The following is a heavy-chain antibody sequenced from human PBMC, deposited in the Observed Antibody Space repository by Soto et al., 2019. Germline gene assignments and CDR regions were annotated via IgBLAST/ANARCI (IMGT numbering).Heavy chain of an antibody. CDR1: GFTFSSYS. V-gene: IGHV3-21*01. CDR2: ISSSSSYI. J-gene: IGHJ6*02. D-gene: IGHD4-17*01. CDR3: ARGYGDYGDYYGMDV. Sequence: EVQLVESGGGLVKPGGSLRLSCAASGFTFSSYSMNWVRQAPGKGLEWVSSISSSSSYIYYADSVKGRFTISRDNAKNSLYLQMNSLRAEDTAVYYCARGYGDYGDYYGMDVWGQGTTVPVSS.